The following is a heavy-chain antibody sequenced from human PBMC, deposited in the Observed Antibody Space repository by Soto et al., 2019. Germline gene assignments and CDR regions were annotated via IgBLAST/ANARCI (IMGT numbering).Heavy chain of an antibody. V-gene: IGHV1-46*03. Sequence: QVQLVQSGAEVKKPGASVKVSCKASGYTFTDYYIHWVRQAPGQGLEWLGIINPRGGSTYYAQRFQGRFTMTRDTSTSTVSMELSSLRYEDTAVYYCARRYCRGGSCYGGWFAPWGQGTLVTVSS. CDR1: GYTFTDYY. J-gene: IGHJ5*02. CDR2: INPRGGST. CDR3: ARRYCRGGSCYGGWFAP. D-gene: IGHD2-15*01.